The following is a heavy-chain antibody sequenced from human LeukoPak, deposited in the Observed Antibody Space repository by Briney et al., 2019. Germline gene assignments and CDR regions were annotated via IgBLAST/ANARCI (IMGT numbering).Heavy chain of an antibody. CDR2: INPNSGGT. CDR3: ARGRYCSDGNCYHNWFDP. V-gene: IGHV1-2*02. D-gene: IGHD2-15*01. Sequence: ASGKVSCKASGYTFTGYYMHWVRQAPGQGPEWMGWINPNSGGTDYAQKFQGRVTMTRDTSINTAYMELSSLRSDDTAVYYCARGRYCSDGNCYHNWFDPWGQGTLVTVSS. CDR1: GYTFTGYY. J-gene: IGHJ5*02.